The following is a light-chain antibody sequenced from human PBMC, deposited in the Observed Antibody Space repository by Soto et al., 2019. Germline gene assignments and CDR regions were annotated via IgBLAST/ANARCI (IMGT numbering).Light chain of an antibody. V-gene: IGLV2-23*02. CDR1: SSDVGSYHL. CDR2: EVS. CDR3: CSYAGSSTWV. J-gene: IGLJ3*02. Sequence: QSVLTQPASVSGSPGQSITISCTGTSSDVGSYHLVSWYQQHPGKAPKVMIYEVSKRPSGVSNRFSGSKSGNTASLTISGLQAEDEADYYCCSYAGSSTWVFGGGTKRTVL.